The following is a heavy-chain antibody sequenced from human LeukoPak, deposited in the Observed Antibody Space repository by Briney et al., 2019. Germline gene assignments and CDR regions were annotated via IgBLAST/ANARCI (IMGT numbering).Heavy chain of an antibody. V-gene: IGHV1-8*01. J-gene: IGHJ4*02. CDR1: GYTFTSYD. Sequence: ASVKVSCKASGYTFTSYDINWVRQATGQGLGWMGWMNPNSGNTGYAQKFQGRVTMTRNTSTSTAYMELRSLRSDDTAVYCCARDWSYDSSGYYGRTFDYWGQGTLVTVSS. CDR2: MNPNSGNT. D-gene: IGHD3-22*01. CDR3: ARDWSYDSSGYYGRTFDY.